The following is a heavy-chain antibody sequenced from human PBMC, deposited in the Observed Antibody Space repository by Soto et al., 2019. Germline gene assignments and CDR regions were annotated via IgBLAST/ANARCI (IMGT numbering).Heavy chain of an antibody. Sequence: EVQLVQSGAEVKRPGESLKISCKVSGYSFTSYWIGWVRQMPGKGLEWMGIIYPGDSDNRYSPSLQGQVNISADKSISTAYPQGNSLKASDTAMYYCARPSSGYVQHWGQGTLVTVSS. D-gene: IGHD3-22*01. CDR1: GYSFTSYW. CDR2: IYPGDSDN. V-gene: IGHV5-51*01. CDR3: ARPSSGYVQH. J-gene: IGHJ1*01.